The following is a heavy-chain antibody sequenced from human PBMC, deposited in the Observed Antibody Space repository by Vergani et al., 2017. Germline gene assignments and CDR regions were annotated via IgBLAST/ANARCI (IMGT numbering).Heavy chain of an antibody. CDR2: ISSSSSYI. J-gene: IGHJ6*02. CDR3: ARDSPDYYHYYGMDV. Sequence: VQLVESGGGVVQPGRSLRLSCAASGFTFSSYGMHWVRQAPGKGLEWVSSISSSSSYIYYADSVKGRFTISRDNAKNSLYLQMNSLRAEDTAVYYCARDSPDYYHYYGMDVWGQGTTVTVSS. CDR1: GFTFSSYG. V-gene: IGHV3-21*01.